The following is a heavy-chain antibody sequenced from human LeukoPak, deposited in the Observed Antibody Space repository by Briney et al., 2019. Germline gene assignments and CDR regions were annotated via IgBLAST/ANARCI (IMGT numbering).Heavy chain of an antibody. CDR1: GFIFSDYA. CDR3: ARVLTQYSSRGHDAFDI. V-gene: IGHV3-23*01. CDR2: IGGRGYNT. J-gene: IGHJ3*02. D-gene: IGHD6-13*01. Sequence: GGSLRLSCAASGFIFSDYAMSWVRQAPGKGLEWVSVIGGRGYNTYYAASVKGRFTISRDNSKNTLFLQMSSLRAEDTAVYYCARVLTQYSSRGHDAFDIWGQGTMVTVSS.